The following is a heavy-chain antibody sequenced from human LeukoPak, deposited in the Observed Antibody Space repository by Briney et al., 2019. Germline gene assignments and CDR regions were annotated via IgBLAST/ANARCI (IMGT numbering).Heavy chain of an antibody. CDR2: IYYSGST. Sequence: SETLSLTCTVSGGSISSGDYYWSWIRQPPGKGLEWIGYIYYSGSTYYNPSLKSLVTISVDTSKNQFSLKLSSVTAANTAVYYCARTKVQNDAFDIWGQGTMVTVSS. CDR1: GGSISSGDYY. J-gene: IGHJ3*02. V-gene: IGHV4-30-4*01. CDR3: ARTKVQNDAFDI. D-gene: IGHD1-1*01.